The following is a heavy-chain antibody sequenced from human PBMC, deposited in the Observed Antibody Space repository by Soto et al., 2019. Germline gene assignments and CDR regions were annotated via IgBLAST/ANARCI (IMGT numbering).Heavy chain of an antibody. CDR1: GYTFTTYG. Sequence: QVQLVQSGGEVKKPGASVKVSCKASGYTFTTYGITWVRQGPGQGLEWRGWISAYNGNTNYAQKVQGRVTLTTDTSTSTAYMELRSLRSDDTAVYYCARAVDYYDSSGYYTHEYFQHWGQGTLVTVSS. V-gene: IGHV1-18*01. D-gene: IGHD3-22*01. CDR2: ISAYNGNT. J-gene: IGHJ1*01. CDR3: ARAVDYYDSSGYYTHEYFQH.